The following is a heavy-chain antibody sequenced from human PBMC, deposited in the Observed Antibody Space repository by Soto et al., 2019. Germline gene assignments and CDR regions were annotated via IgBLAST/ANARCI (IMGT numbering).Heavy chain of an antibody. Sequence: QITLKESGPTLVKPTQTLTLTCTFSGFSLSTSGVGVGWIRQPPGKALGWLALIYWDDDKRYSPSLKSRLTNTKDTSKNQVVLTMTNMDPVDTATYYCAHLSLLLWFGELRGGTFDYWGQGTLVTVSS. CDR1: GFSLSTSGVG. V-gene: IGHV2-5*02. CDR2: IYWDDDK. D-gene: IGHD3-10*01. J-gene: IGHJ4*02. CDR3: AHLSLLLWFGELRGGTFDY.